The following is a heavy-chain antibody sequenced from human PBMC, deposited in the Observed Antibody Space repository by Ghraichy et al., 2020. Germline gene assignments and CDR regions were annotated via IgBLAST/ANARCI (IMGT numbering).Heavy chain of an antibody. D-gene: IGHD5-18*01. Sequence: ASVKVSCKASGYTFTSYYIKWVRHATGQVVEWMGWMNTNSGNTGYAQKFQGRVTMTRNTSISTAYMELSSLRSEDTAVYYCARGHGYSYGTQNSYYYYGLDVWGQGTTVTVSS. CDR1: GYTFTSYY. V-gene: IGHV1-8*01. J-gene: IGHJ6*02. CDR3: ARGHGYSYGTQNSYYYYGLDV. CDR2: MNTNSGNT.